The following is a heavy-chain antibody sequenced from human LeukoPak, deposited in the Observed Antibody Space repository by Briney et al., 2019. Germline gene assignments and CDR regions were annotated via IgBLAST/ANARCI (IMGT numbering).Heavy chain of an antibody. Sequence: GGSLRLSCAASEFTFSAYWMHWVRQAPGKGLVWVSRIRGDGSMTNYADSVKGRFTTSRDDAKNSLFLQMNSLTDEDTAVYYCARDPGYSYALDYWGRGTLVTVSS. D-gene: IGHD5-18*01. CDR2: IRGDGSMT. CDR1: EFTFSAYW. J-gene: IGHJ4*02. CDR3: ARDPGYSYALDY. V-gene: IGHV3-74*01.